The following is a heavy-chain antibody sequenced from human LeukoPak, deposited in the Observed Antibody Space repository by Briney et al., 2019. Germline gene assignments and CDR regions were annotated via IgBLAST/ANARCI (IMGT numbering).Heavy chain of an antibody. D-gene: IGHD3-9*01. J-gene: IGHJ6*02. Sequence: SVKVSCKASGGTFSSYAISWVRQAPGQGLEWMGGIIPIFGAANYAQKFQGRVTITADESTSTAYMELSSLRSEDAAVYYCASIEYYDILTGYSRPYYYYGMDVWGQGTTVTVSS. CDR2: IIPIFGAA. CDR3: ASIEYYDILTGYSRPYYYYGMDV. V-gene: IGHV1-69*13. CDR1: GGTFSSYA.